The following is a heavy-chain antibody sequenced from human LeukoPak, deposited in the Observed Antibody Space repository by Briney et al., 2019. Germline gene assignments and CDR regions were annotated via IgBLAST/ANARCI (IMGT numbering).Heavy chain of an antibody. CDR3: ARDEGLTVTTGNFDY. Sequence: GASVKVSCKASGYTFTSYGISWVRQALGQGLEWMGWISAYNGNTNYAQKLQGRVTMTTDTSTSTAYMELRSLRSDDTAMYYCARDEGLTVTTGNFDYWGQGTLVTVSS. J-gene: IGHJ4*02. V-gene: IGHV1-18*01. D-gene: IGHD4-17*01. CDR1: GYTFTSYG. CDR2: ISAYNGNT.